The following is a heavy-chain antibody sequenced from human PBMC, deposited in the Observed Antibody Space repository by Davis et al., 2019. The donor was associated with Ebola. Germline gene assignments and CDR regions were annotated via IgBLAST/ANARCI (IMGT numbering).Heavy chain of an antibody. Sequence: GESLKISCAASGFTFSSYWMHWVRQAPGKGLVWVSHINSDGSSTGYADSVKGRFTISRDNAKNTLYLQMNSLRADDTAVYYCVFQLLSVDCSWGQGTLVTVSS. CDR2: INSDGSST. J-gene: IGHJ5*02. D-gene: IGHD2-2*01. V-gene: IGHV3-74*01. CDR1: GFTFSSYW. CDR3: VFQLLSVDCS.